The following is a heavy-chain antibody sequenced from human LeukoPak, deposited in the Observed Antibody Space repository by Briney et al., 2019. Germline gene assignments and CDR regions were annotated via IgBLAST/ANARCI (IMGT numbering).Heavy chain of an antibody. CDR1: GGSISSSSYY. Sequence: SETLSLTCTVSGGSISSSSYYWGWIRQPPGKGLEWIGSIYHSGSTYYNPSLKSRVTISVDTSKNQFSLKLSSVTAADTAVYYCASIPSSGWYYFDYWGQGTLVTVSS. V-gene: IGHV4-39*07. CDR2: IYHSGST. CDR3: ASIPSSGWYYFDY. D-gene: IGHD6-19*01. J-gene: IGHJ4*02.